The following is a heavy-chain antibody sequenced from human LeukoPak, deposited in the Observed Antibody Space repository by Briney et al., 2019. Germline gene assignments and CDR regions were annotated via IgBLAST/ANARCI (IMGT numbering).Heavy chain of an antibody. J-gene: IGHJ4*02. CDR2: IKQDGSEK. CDR3: ARVADDYGISDGTYFDY. V-gene: IGHV3-7*01. CDR1: GFTFSSYW. D-gene: IGHD4-17*01. Sequence: QSGGSLRLSCAASGFTFSSYWMSWVRQAPGKGLEWVANIKQDGSEKYYVDSVKGRFTISRDNAKNSLYLQMNSLRAEDTAVYYCARVADDYGISDGTYFDYWGQGTLVTVSS.